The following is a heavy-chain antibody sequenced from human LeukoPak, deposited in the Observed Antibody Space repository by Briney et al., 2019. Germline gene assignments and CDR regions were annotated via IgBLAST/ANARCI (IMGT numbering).Heavy chain of an antibody. Sequence: GGSLRLSCAASGFTFSSYWMHWVRQAPGKGLVWVSRINSDGSSTSYADSVKGRFTISRDNAKNTLYLQMNSLRAEDTAVCYCAREGAAPGPFDYWGQGTLVTVSS. CDR2: INSDGSST. J-gene: IGHJ4*02. CDR3: AREGAAPGPFDY. V-gene: IGHV3-74*01. CDR1: GFTFSSYW. D-gene: IGHD2-15*01.